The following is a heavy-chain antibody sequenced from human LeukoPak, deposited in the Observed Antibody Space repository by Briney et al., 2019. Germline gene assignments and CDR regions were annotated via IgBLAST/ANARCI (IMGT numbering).Heavy chain of an antibody. CDR3: ARAIAAAGTTLDY. D-gene: IGHD6-13*01. V-gene: IGHV4-34*01. Sequence: SETLSLTCAVYGGSFSGYHWSWIRQPPGKGLEWIGEINHSGSTNYNPSLKSRVTISVDTSKNQFSLKLSSVTAADTAVYYCARAIAAAGTTLDYWGQGTLVTVSS. CDR1: GGSFSGYH. CDR2: INHSGST. J-gene: IGHJ4*02.